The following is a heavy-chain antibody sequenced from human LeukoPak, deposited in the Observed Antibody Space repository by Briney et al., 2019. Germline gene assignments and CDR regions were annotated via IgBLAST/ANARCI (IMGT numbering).Heavy chain of an antibody. V-gene: IGHV3-33*01. D-gene: IGHD2-15*01. CDR3: ARLTHSNAMDV. J-gene: IGHJ6*02. CDR2: IWYDGSNK. CDR1: GFTFSSYG. Sequence: PGGSLRLSCAASGFTFSSYGMHWVRQAPGKGPEWVAVIWYDGSNKYYADSVKGRFTISRDNSKNTLYLQMNSLRAEDTAVYYCARLTHSNAMDVWGRGTTVTVS.